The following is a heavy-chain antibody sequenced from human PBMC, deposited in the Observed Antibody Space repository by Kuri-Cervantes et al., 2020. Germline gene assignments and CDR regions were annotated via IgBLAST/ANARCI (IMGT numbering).Heavy chain of an antibody. CDR2: INSDGSST. Sequence: GESLKISCAASGFTFSSYWMHWVRQTPGKGLVWVSRINSDGSSTSYADSVKGRFTISRDNAKNTLYLQMNSLRAEDTALYYCAKAGSVVTHYYFDYWGQGTLVTVSS. V-gene: IGHV3-74*01. D-gene: IGHD3-10*01. CDR3: AKAGSVVTHYYFDY. CDR1: GFTFSSYW. J-gene: IGHJ4*02.